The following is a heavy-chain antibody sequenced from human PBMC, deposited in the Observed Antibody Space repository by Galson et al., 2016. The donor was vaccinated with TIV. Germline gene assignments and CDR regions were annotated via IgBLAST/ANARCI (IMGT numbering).Heavy chain of an antibody. V-gene: IGHV3-23*01. Sequence: SLRLSCAASGFTFSSHAITWVRQAPGKGLEWISAISGGGGSTYHTDSVKGRFTISRDNSKNTVFLQMNSLRVEDTAVYYCAKIDSSSYNYGGRFVYWGQGTLVTVSS. CDR2: ISGGGGST. D-gene: IGHD3-22*01. CDR1: GFTFSSHA. J-gene: IGHJ4*02. CDR3: AKIDSSSYNYGGRFVY.